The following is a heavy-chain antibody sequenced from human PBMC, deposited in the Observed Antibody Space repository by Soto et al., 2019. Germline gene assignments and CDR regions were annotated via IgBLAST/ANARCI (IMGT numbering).Heavy chain of an antibody. V-gene: IGHV3-48*03. Sequence: GGSLRLSCAASGFTFSSYEMNWFRQAPGKGLEWVSYISSSGSTIYYADSVKGRFTISRDNAKNSLYLQMNSLRAEDTAVYYCAREGIVATTSYWGQGTLVTVSS. CDR3: AREGIVATTSY. J-gene: IGHJ4*02. CDR2: ISSSGSTI. CDR1: GFTFSSYE. D-gene: IGHD5-12*01.